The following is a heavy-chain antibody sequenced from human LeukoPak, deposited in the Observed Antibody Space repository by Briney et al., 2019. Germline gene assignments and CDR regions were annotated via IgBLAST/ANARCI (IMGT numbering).Heavy chain of an antibody. D-gene: IGHD3-22*01. CDR3: ARVGYDSSGRFDC. J-gene: IGHJ4*02. CDR1: GFTFSDYY. Sequence: PGGSLRLSCAASGFTFSDYYMTWIRQAPGKGLEWVSYISSSGSIIYYADSVKGRFIISRDNAKNSLYLQMNSLRAEDTAVYFCARVGYDSSGRFDCWGQGTLVTVSS. CDR2: ISSSGSII. V-gene: IGHV3-11*04.